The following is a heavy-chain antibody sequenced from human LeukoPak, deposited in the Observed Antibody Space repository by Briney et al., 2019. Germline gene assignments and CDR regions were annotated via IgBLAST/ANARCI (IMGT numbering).Heavy chain of an antibody. V-gene: IGHV1-69*05. D-gene: IGHD3-22*01. J-gene: IGHJ4*02. Sequence: SVKVSCKASGGTFSSYAISWVRQAPGQGLEWMGGIIPIFGTANYAQKFQGRVTITTDESTSTAYMELSSLRSEDTAVYYCTRQTLEYYYDSSGYRFDYWGQGTLVTVSS. CDR2: IIPIFGTA. CDR3: TRQTLEYYYDSSGYRFDY. CDR1: GGTFSSYA.